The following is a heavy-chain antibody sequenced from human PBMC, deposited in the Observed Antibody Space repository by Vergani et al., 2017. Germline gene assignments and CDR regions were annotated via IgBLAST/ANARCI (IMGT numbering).Heavy chain of an antibody. CDR2: INPNSGGT. CDR1: GYIFSGYY. CDR3: ARGYCSSTSCSEAYYYYMDV. D-gene: IGHD2-2*01. J-gene: IGHJ6*03. Sequence: QVQLVQSGAEVKKPGASVKVSCKASGYIFSGYYIHWVRQATGQGLEWMAWINPNSGGTNYAQKFQGRVTMTRDTSISTAYMELSRLISDDTAVYYCARGYCSSTSCSEAYYYYMDVWGKGTTVTVSS. V-gene: IGHV1-2*02.